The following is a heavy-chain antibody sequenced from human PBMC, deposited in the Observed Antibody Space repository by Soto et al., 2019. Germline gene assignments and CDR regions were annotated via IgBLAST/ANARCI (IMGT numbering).Heavy chain of an antibody. J-gene: IGHJ5*02. CDR3: ARDKVPYSSSWNNWFDP. V-gene: IGHV3-21*01. D-gene: IGHD6-13*01. Sequence: GGSLRLSCAASGFTFSSYSMNWVRQAPGKGLEWVSSISSSSYIYYADSVKGRFTISRDNAKNSLYLQMNSLRAEDTAVYYCARDKVPYSSSWNNWFDPWGQGTLVTVSS. CDR2: ISSSSYI. CDR1: GFTFSSYS.